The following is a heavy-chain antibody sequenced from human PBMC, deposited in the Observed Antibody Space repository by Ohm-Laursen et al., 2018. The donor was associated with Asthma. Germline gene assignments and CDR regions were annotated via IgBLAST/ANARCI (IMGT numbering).Heavy chain of an antibody. V-gene: IGHV3-30-3*01. CDR2: ISYDGSNK. D-gene: IGHD3-22*01. Sequence: SLRLSCAASGFTFSSYAMHWVRQAPGKGLEWVAVISYDGSNKYYADSVKGRFTISRDNSKNTLYLQMNSLRAEDTAVYYCARGLREGTMIVVWGYGMDVWGQGTTVTVSS. CDR1: GFTFSSYA. CDR3: ARGLREGTMIVVWGYGMDV. J-gene: IGHJ6*02.